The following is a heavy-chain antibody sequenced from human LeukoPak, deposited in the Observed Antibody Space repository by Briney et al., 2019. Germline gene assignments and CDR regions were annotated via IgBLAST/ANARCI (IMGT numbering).Heavy chain of an antibody. CDR3: ASWGSRDAFDI. V-gene: IGHV4-39*01. CDR1: GDSISSSYYY. Sequence: SETLSLTCTVSGDSISSSYYYWGWIRQPPGKGLEWIGSIYYSGSTYYNPSLKSRVTISVDTSKNQFSLKLSSVTAADTAVYYCASWGSRDAFDIWGQGTMVTVSS. D-gene: IGHD7-27*01. CDR2: IYYSGST. J-gene: IGHJ3*02.